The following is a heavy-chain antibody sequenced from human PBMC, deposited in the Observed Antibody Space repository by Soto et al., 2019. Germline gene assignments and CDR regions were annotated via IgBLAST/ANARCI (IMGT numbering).Heavy chain of an antibody. CDR3: ARSGTSTSCYDC. V-gene: IGHV3-72*01. D-gene: IGHD2-2*01. CDR1: GFTFSDYY. CDR2: NRKKGNGYTT. J-gene: IGHJ4*02. Sequence: PGGSLRLSCAASGFTFSDYYIDWVRQAPGKGLEWVGRNRKKGNGYTTDYAASVKGRFIISRDDSKNSLYLHMDSLKTEDTAVYYCARSGTSTSCYDCWGQGTLVTVSS.